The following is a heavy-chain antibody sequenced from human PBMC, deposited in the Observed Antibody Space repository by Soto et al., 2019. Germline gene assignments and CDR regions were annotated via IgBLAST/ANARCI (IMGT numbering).Heavy chain of an antibody. CDR3: ARLMVVATPAGWFDP. J-gene: IGHJ5*02. CDR1: GYTFTSDW. V-gene: IGHV5-51*01. CDR2: IYPRDSDT. D-gene: IGHD2-21*01. Sequence: GESLKISCRASGYTFTSDWIGWVRQTPGKGLEWVGIIYPRDSDTRYRPSFQGQVTISVDKSINTAYLQWSSLQASDTAIYYCARLMVVATPAGWFDPWGRGTLVTVSS.